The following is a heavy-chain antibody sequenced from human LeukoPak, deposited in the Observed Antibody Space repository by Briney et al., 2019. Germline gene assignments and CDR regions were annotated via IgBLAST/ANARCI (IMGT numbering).Heavy chain of an antibody. J-gene: IGHJ4*02. Sequence: GGSLRLSCAASGFTFSSYQMNWVRQAPGKGLEWVSYISSSGSTIYYADSVRGRFTISRDNAKNSLYLQMNSLRAEDTAVYYCARDLPQTPGTSFDFDYWGQGTLVTVSS. CDR1: GFTFSSYQ. D-gene: IGHD1-1*01. CDR2: ISSSGSTI. V-gene: IGHV3-48*03. CDR3: ARDLPQTPGTSFDFDY.